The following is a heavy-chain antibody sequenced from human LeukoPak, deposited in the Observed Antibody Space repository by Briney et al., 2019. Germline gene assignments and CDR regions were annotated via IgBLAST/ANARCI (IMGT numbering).Heavy chain of an antibody. J-gene: IGHJ3*02. V-gene: IGHV3-23*01. CDR3: AVLCIVVVNHHDAFDI. CDR1: GFTFSSYA. Sequence: GGSLRLSCAASGFTFSSYAMSWVRQAPGKGLEWVSAISGSGGSTYYADSVKGRFTISRDNSKNTLYLQMNSLRAEDTAVYYCAVLCIVVVNHHDAFDIWGQGTMVIVSS. CDR2: ISGSGGST. D-gene: IGHD3-22*01.